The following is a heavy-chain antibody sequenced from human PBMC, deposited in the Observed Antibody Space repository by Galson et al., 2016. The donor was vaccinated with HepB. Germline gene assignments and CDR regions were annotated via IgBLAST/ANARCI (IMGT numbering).Heavy chain of an antibody. CDR3: ARDKGTSGWYKDY. D-gene: IGHD6-19*01. V-gene: IGHV3-30*03. J-gene: IGHJ4*02. CDR1: GFTFSSYG. Sequence: SLRLSCAASGFTFSSYGIHWVRQAPGKGLEWVALISYDGSNKYYADSVKGRITISRDTSKNTVYLQMNSLRGEDTGVYYCARDKGTSGWYKDYWGQGTLVTVSS. CDR2: ISYDGSNK.